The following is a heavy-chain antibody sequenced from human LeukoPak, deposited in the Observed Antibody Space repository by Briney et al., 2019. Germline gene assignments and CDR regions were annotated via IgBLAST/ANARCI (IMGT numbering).Heavy chain of an antibody. J-gene: IGHJ4*02. D-gene: IGHD3-10*01. Sequence: GGSPRLSCAASGFTFSSYGMHWVRQAPGKGLEWVALISYDGSNKYYSDSVKGRFTISRDNSKNTLYLQMNSLRPEDTAVYYCAKGRYTGSSFFDYWGQGTLVTVSS. CDR2: ISYDGSNK. V-gene: IGHV3-30*18. CDR1: GFTFSSYG. CDR3: AKGRYTGSSFFDY.